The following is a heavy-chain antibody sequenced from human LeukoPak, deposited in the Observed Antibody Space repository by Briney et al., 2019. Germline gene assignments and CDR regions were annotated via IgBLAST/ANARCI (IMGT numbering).Heavy chain of an antibody. CDR1: GGSIRNYY. CDR3: VRGYYYDSSGYWVRAFDI. CDR2: VSNSGST. J-gene: IGHJ3*02. V-gene: IGHV4-59*08. Sequence: SETLSLTCSVSGGSIRNYYWTWIRQPPGKGLEWIGHVSNSGSTKYNPSLKSRVTISIDTSKKHFSLKLSSVTAADTAVYYCVRGYYYDSSGYWVRAFDIWGQGTMVTVSS. D-gene: IGHD3-22*01.